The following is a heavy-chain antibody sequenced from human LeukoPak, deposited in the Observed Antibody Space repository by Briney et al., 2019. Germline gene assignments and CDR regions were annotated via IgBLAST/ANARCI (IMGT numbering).Heavy chain of an antibody. D-gene: IGHD3-22*01. J-gene: IGHJ4*02. CDR2: IKQDGSET. V-gene: IGHV3-7*01. Sequence: GRSLRLSCAASGFTFSNYGMHWVRQAPGKGLEWVANIKQDGSETYYLDSVKGRFTVSRDNAKNSLYLQMNTLRAEDTAIYYCARDPRYSYDDSGTFDSWGQGTLVIVSS. CDR3: ARDPRYSYDDSGTFDS. CDR1: GFTFSNYG.